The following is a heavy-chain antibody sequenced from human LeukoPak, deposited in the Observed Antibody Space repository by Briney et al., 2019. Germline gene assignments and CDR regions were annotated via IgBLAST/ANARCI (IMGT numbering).Heavy chain of an antibody. CDR1: GFTFSGYW. CDR3: VRDGYSYGFMFALDS. CDR2: INSDGSST. J-gene: IGHJ3*02. D-gene: IGHD5-18*01. Sequence: PGGSLRLSCAASGFTFSGYWMHWVRQAPGQGLVWVSRINSDGSSTSYADSVKGRFTISRDSAKNTLYLQMNSLRAEDTAVYYCVRDGYSYGFMFALDSWGLGTRVTVSS. V-gene: IGHV3-74*01.